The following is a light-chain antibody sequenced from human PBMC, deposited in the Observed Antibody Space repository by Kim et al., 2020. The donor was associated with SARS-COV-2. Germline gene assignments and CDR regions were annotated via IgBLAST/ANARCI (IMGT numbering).Light chain of an antibody. Sequence: GESVTISCSGISGEVGSYERVSRYQQATVTATKVMLNEVNNGLSGVPERFSGSKSGNTAYLTISGLQAEDEADYYCISYTSSSTWVFGGGNQLTVL. J-gene: IGLJ3*02. CDR2: EVN. V-gene: IGLV2-18*02. CDR3: ISYTSSSTWV. CDR1: SGEVGSYER.